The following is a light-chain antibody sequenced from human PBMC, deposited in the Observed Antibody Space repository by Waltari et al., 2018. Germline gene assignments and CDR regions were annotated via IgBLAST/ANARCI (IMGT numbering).Light chain of an antibody. CDR3: QQYNSYPWT. Sequence: DIQMTQSPSTLSASVGDRVTITCRASQTTSSWLAWYQQKPGKVPKVLIYKASSLESGVPSRFSGSGSGTEFTLTISSLQPDDFATYYCQQYNSYPWTFGQGTKVEIK. J-gene: IGKJ1*01. CDR2: KAS. V-gene: IGKV1-5*03. CDR1: QTTSSW.